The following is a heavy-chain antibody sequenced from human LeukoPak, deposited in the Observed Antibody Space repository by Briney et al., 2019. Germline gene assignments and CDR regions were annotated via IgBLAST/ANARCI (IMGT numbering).Heavy chain of an antibody. D-gene: IGHD6-13*01. Sequence: SQTLSLTCTVSGGSISSGSYYWGWIRQPPGKGLEWIGRIYTSGSTNYNPSLKSRVTISVDTSKNQFSLKLSSVTAADTAVYYCARSYGSSWYDYWGQGTLVTVSS. CDR2: IYTSGST. CDR1: GGSISSGSYY. CDR3: ARSYGSSWYDY. J-gene: IGHJ4*02. V-gene: IGHV4-61*02.